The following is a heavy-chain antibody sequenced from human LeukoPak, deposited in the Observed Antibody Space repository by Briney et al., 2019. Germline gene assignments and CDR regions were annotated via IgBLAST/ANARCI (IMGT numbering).Heavy chain of an antibody. J-gene: IGHJ4*02. Sequence: GGSLRLSCAASGFTFSDYEMNCVRQAPGKGLEWVSYISSTDNTIYYADSVKGRFTISRDNAMNSLYLQMTSLRAEDTALYYCAREGSGWAFDDWGQGTLVTVSS. CDR2: ISSTDNTI. CDR3: AREGSGWAFDD. CDR1: GFTFSDYE. D-gene: IGHD6-19*01. V-gene: IGHV3-48*03.